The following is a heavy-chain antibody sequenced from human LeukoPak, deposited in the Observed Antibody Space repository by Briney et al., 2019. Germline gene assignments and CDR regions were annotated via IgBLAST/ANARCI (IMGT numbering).Heavy chain of an antibody. CDR3: ARKYSSSWHDAFGI. CDR1: GGSISSSSYY. D-gene: IGHD6-13*01. J-gene: IGHJ3*02. V-gene: IGHV4-39*07. Sequence: SETLSLTCTVSGGSISSSSYYWGWIRQPPGKGLEWIGSIYYSGSTYYNPSLKSRVTISVDTSKNQFSLKLSSVTAADTAVYYCARKYSSSWHDAFGIWGQGTMVTVSS. CDR2: IYYSGST.